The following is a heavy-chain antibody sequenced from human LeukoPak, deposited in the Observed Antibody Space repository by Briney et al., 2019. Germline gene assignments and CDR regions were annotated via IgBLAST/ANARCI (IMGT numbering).Heavy chain of an antibody. CDR3: AKGTSSWHEFDS. CDR1: GFTFDDYA. Sequence: GGSLRLSCAASGFTFDDYAMHWVRQAPGKGLEWVSLITWDGDSTYYADSVKGRFTISRDNSKNYLYLQMKSLRAEDTALYYCAKGTSSWHEFDSWGQGTLVTVSS. D-gene: IGHD6-13*01. V-gene: IGHV3-43D*03. J-gene: IGHJ4*02. CDR2: ITWDGDST.